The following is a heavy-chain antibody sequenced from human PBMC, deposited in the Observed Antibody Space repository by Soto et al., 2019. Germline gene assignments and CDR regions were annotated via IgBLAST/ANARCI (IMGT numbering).Heavy chain of an antibody. CDR2: INPSGGST. CDR3: AREREQWLVQPLAEYFQH. CDR1: GYTFTSYY. V-gene: IGHV1-46*01. J-gene: IGHJ1*01. Sequence: ASVKVSCKASGYTFTSYYMHWVRQAPGQGREWMGIINPSGGSTSYAQKFQGRVTMTRGTSTSTVYMELSSLRSEDTAVYYCAREREQWLVQPLAEYFQHWGQGXLVTVSS. D-gene: IGHD6-19*01.